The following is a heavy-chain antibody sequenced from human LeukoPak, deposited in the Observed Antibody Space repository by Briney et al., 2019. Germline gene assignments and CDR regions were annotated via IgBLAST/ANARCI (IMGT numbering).Heavy chain of an antibody. CDR2: FDPEDGET. CDR1: GYTLTELS. J-gene: IGHJ4*02. Sequence: ASVKVSCKVSGYTLTELSIHWVRQPPGKGLEWMGGFDPEDGETIYAQKFQGRVTLTEDTSTDTAYMELSSLRSEDTAVYYCATALHLTQFIDYWGQGTLVTVSS. CDR3: ATALHLTQFIDY. V-gene: IGHV1-24*01. D-gene: IGHD4-11*01.